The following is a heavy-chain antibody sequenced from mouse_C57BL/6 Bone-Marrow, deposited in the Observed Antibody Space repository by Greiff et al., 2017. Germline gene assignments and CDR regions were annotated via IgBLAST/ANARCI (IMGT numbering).Heavy chain of an antibody. CDR1: GFTFSSSA. CDR3: ARAIYYDYDWFAY. Sequence: DVQLVESGGGLVKPGGSLKLSCAASGFTFSSSAMSWVRQTPEKRLEWVATISDGGSYTYYPDNVKGRFTISRDNAKNNLYLQMSHLKSEDTAMYYCARAIYYDYDWFAYWGQGTLVTVSA. D-gene: IGHD2-4*01. J-gene: IGHJ3*01. V-gene: IGHV5-4*01. CDR2: ISDGGSYT.